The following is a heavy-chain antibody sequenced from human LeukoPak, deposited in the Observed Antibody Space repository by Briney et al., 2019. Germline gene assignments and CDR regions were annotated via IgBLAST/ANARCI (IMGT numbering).Heavy chain of an antibody. CDR2: ISWNSGSM. J-gene: IGHJ2*01. Sequence: GGSLRLSCAASGFTFDAYAMYWVWQAPGKGLEWVSGISWNSGSMGYADSVKGRFIISRDNAKNSLYLQMNSLRAEDTALYYCAKVPRSGWNWYFDLWGRGTLVTVS. V-gene: IGHV3-9*01. CDR1: GFTFDAYA. CDR3: AKVPRSGWNWYFDL. D-gene: IGHD6-19*01.